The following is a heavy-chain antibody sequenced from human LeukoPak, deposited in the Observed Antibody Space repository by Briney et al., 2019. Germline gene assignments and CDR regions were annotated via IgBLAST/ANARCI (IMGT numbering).Heavy chain of an antibody. CDR3: ARWSLAGATLEY. V-gene: IGHV4-59*01. CDR2: IYYTGGT. J-gene: IGHJ4*02. CDR1: GGSISSYY. D-gene: IGHD1-26*01. Sequence: PSETLSLTCTVSGGSISSYYWSWLRQPPGEGLEWIGYIYYTGGTNSYPSLKSRVTISVDTSKNQFSLKLTSVTAAGAAVYYCARWSLAGATLEYWGQGILVTVSS.